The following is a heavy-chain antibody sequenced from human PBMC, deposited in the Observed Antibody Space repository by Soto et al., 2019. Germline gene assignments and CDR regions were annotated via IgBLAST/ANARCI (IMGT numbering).Heavy chain of an antibody. Sequence: QVQLLESGPGLVKPSQTLSLSCIVSGASLSSGGYYWNWIRQHPGKGLEWIGYIYFDGVTYYNPSLESRVTMSIDASKNQFSLHLSSVTAADMAVYYCARDRYGDYYASWGQGILVTVSS. CDR3: ARDRYGDYYAS. CDR1: GASLSSGGYY. D-gene: IGHD3-22*01. CDR2: IYFDGVT. V-gene: IGHV4-31*03. J-gene: IGHJ5*02.